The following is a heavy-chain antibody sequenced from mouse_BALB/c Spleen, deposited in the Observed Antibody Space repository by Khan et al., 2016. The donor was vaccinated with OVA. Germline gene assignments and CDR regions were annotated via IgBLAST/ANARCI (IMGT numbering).Heavy chain of an antibody. Sequence: QVQLKESGAELVRPGVSVKISCKGSGYTFTDYPMHWVKQSHARSLEWIGVISTYYGDASYNQKFKGKATMTVDKSSSTAYMALARLTSEDSAIYYCARGSGLAYWGQGTLVTVSA. CDR1: GYTFTDYP. CDR2: ISTYYGDA. CDR3: ARGSGLAY. J-gene: IGHJ3*01. V-gene: IGHV1S137*01.